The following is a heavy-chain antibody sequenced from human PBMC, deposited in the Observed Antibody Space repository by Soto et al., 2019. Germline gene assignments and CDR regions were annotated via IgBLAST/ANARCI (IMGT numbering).Heavy chain of an antibody. J-gene: IGHJ4*02. CDR3: ARTCCSGWGRRRLDS. V-gene: IGHV4-30-4*01. CDR2: IYHSGNT. D-gene: IGHD2-15*01. CDR1: GDSITSGDAY. Sequence: SETLSLTCDVSGDSITSGDAYWSWIRQPPGKGLEWIGYIYHSGNTYYNPSLKSRLTISVDTSKNHFSLTLSSVTAADTSVYFCARTCCSGWGRRRLDSWGQGALVTVS.